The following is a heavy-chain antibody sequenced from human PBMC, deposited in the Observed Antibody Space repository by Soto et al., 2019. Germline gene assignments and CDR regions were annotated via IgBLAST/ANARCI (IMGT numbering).Heavy chain of an antibody. Sequence: QVQLVQSGAEVKKPGSSVKVSCKASGGTFSSYTISWVRQAPGQGLEWMGRIIPILGIANYAQKFQGRVTITADKSTSTAYMELSSLRSEDTAVYYCARGALLGYCSGGSCYKSVFDIWGQGTMVTVSS. V-gene: IGHV1-69*02. D-gene: IGHD2-15*01. J-gene: IGHJ3*02. CDR1: GGTFSSYT. CDR2: IIPILGIA. CDR3: ARGALLGYCSGGSCYKSVFDI.